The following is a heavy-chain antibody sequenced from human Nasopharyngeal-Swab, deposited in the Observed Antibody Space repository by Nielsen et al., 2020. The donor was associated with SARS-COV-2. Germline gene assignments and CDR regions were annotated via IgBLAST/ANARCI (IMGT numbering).Heavy chain of an antibody. D-gene: IGHD3-22*01. CDR1: GGTFSSYA. J-gene: IGHJ3*02. CDR3: ATVKTYYYDSSGDRGDAFDI. V-gene: IGHV1-69*06. Sequence: SVKVSCKASGGTFSSYAISGVRQAPGQGLEGMGWIIPMFGTANYAQKFQGRVTITADKSTSTAYMELSSLRSEDTAVYYCATVKTYYYDSSGDRGDAFDIWGQGTMVTVSS. CDR2: IIPMFGTA.